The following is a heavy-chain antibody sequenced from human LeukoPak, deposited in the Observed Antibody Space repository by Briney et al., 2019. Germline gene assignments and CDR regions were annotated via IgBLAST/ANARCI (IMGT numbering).Heavy chain of an antibody. D-gene: IGHD3-22*01. CDR1: GYTFTGYY. V-gene: IGHV1-2*02. J-gene: IGHJ3*02. Sequence: ASVKVSCRASGYTFTGYYMHWVRQAPGQGLEWMGWINPNSGGTNYAQKFRGRVTMTRDTSISTAYMELSRLRSDDTAVYYCAITMIVGEAFDIWGQGTMVTVSS. CDR3: AITMIVGEAFDI. CDR2: INPNSGGT.